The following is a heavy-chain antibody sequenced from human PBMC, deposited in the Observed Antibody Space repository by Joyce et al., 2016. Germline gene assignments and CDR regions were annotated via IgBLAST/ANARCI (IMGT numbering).Heavy chain of an antibody. D-gene: IGHD6-13*01. CDR3: VRDIAYSTTFFYYDY. J-gene: IGHJ4*02. V-gene: IGHV1-18*01. CDR2: ISAHKGNT. CDR1: GYTFTSYG. Sequence: QVQLVQSGAEVKKPGASVKVSCKTSGYTFTSYGISWVRQAPGQGLEWMGWISAHKGNTKYAQRFQGRVTMTTDKSTSKAYMELRSLRSDDTAVYYCVRDIAYSTTFFYYDYWGQGTLVTVSS.